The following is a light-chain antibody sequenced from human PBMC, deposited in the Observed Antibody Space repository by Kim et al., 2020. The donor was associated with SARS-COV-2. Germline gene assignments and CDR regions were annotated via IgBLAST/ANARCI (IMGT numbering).Light chain of an antibody. CDR2: GKN. CDR1: SLRSYS. CDR3: NSRKSSGNPYV. J-gene: IGLJ1*01. Sequence: SSELTQDPAVSVALGQTVRITCQGDSLRSYSANWYQQKPGQAPLLVIYGKNNRPSGIPDRFSGTSSGNTASLTITGAQAEDEADYYCNSRKSSGNPYVFG. V-gene: IGLV3-19*01.